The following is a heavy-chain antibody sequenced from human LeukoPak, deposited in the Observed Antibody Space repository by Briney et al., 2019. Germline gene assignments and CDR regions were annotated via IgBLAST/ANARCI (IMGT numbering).Heavy chain of an antibody. J-gene: IGHJ6*02. Sequence: PGGSLRLSCAASGFTFSNAWMSWVRQAPGEGLEWGGRIKSKTDGGTTDYAAPVKGRFTISRDDSKNTLYLQMNSLKTEDTAVYYCSSSPSPYYYYYGMDVWGQGTTVTVSS. D-gene: IGHD6-6*01. CDR1: GFTFSNAW. V-gene: IGHV3-15*01. CDR2: IKSKTDGGTT. CDR3: SSSPSPYYYYYGMDV.